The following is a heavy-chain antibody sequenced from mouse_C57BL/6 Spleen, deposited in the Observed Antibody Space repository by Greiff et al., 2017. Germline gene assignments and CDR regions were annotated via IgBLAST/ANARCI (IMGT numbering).Heavy chain of an antibody. Sequence: EVKVVESGGGLVQPGGSLKLSCAASGFTFSDYYMYWVRQTPEKRLEWVAYISNGGGSTYYPDTVKGRFTISRDNAKNTLYLQMSRLKSEDTAMYYCARHSRDAGFAYWGQGTLVTVSA. CDR3: ARHSRDAGFAY. V-gene: IGHV5-12*01. CDR2: ISNGGGST. CDR1: GFTFSDYY. J-gene: IGHJ3*01. D-gene: IGHD3-3*01.